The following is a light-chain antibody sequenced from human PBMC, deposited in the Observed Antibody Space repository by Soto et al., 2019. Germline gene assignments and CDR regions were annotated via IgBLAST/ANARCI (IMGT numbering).Light chain of an antibody. J-gene: IGKJ1*01. CDR3: QQYNSYWEWT. Sequence: DIQMTQSPSTLSASVGDRVTITCRASQSISSWLAWYQQKPGKAPKLLIYDASSLESGVPSRFXXXGXGTXXXXXXXXXXPDDFATYYCQQYNSYWEWTFGQGTKVEIK. V-gene: IGKV1-5*01. CDR2: DAS. CDR1: QSISSW.